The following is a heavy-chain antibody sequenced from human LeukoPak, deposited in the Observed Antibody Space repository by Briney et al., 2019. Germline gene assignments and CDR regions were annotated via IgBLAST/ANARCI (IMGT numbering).Heavy chain of an antibody. J-gene: IGHJ6*03. CDR1: GGSFSGYY. CDR3: VRLDYYYMGV. Sequence: SETLSPTCAVYGGSFSGYYWGWIRQPPGKGLEWIGSIYYSGSTYYNPSLQSRVTISVDTSKNQFSLKLTSVTAADTAVYFCVRLDYYYMGVWGKGTTVTISS. V-gene: IGHV4-39*01. CDR2: IYYSGST.